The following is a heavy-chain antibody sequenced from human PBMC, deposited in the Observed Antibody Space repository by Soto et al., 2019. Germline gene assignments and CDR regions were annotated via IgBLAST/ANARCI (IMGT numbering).Heavy chain of an antibody. V-gene: IGHV3-7*01. D-gene: IGHD3-16*02. CDR2: MNQDGSEI. Sequence: EVQLVESGAGLVQPGGSLRLSCVGSGFTFSSFWICWIRQTPGKGLEWVTNMNQDGSEIAYADSVKGRFTVSRDNAKNAVYLQMNSLTVEDTAVYFCARYVSYQRFDHWGQGALVTVSS. CDR3: ARYVSYQRFDH. J-gene: IGHJ4*02. CDR1: GFTFSSFW.